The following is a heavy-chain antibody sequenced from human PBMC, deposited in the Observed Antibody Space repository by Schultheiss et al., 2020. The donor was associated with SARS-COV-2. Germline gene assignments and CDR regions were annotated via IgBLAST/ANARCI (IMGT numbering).Heavy chain of an antibody. CDR1: GFSLSTSGMR. D-gene: IGHD6-19*01. J-gene: IGHJ4*02. V-gene: IGHV2-70*04. CDR3: ARPNSCGSGWYFFDY. Sequence: SGSTLVKPTQTLTLTCTFSGFSLSTSGMRVSWIRQPPGKALDWLARIDWDDDTYYSTSLQTRLTISKGTSKNQVVLTMTNMHPVDTATYYCARPNSCGSGWYFFDYWGQGALVTVSS. CDR2: IDWDDDT.